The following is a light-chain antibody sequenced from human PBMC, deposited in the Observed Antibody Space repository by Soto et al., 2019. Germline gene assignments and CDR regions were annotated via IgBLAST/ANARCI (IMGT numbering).Light chain of an antibody. J-gene: IGKJ3*01. CDR1: QSVSSY. CDR3: QRLRNWPPLFT. CDR2: DAS. V-gene: IGKV3-11*01. Sequence: EIVLTQSPATLSLSPGERATLSCRASQSVSSYLAWYQQKPGQAPRLLIYDASTRTTGIPARFSGSGSGTDFTLTISSREPEDVAVYYCQRLRNWPPLFTFGPGTKVDIK.